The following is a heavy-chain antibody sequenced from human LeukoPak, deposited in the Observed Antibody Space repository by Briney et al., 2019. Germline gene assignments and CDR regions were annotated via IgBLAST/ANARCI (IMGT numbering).Heavy chain of an antibody. Sequence: SETLSLTCAVYGGSFSGYYWSWIRQPPGKGLEWIGEINHSGSTNYNPSLKSRVTISVDTSKNQFSLKLSSVTAADTAVYYCARPMVRGVSNLFPRGAFDIWGQGTMVTVSS. CDR3: ARPMVRGVSNLFPRGAFDI. CDR2: INHSGST. D-gene: IGHD3-10*01. J-gene: IGHJ3*02. CDR1: GGSFSGYY. V-gene: IGHV4-34*01.